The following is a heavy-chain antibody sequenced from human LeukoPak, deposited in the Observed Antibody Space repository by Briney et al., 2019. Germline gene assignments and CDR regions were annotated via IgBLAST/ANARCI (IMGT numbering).Heavy chain of an antibody. CDR1: GFTFSSYG. V-gene: IGHV3-30*02. CDR3: AKDRIGGYSYVVDFDY. CDR2: IRYDGSNK. J-gene: IGHJ4*02. Sequence: GGSLRLSCAASGFTFSSYGMHWVRQAPGKGLEWVAFIRYDGSNKYYADSVKGRFTISRDNSKNTLYLQMNSLRAEDTAVYYCAKDRIGGYSYVVDFDYWGQGTLVTVSS. D-gene: IGHD5-18*01.